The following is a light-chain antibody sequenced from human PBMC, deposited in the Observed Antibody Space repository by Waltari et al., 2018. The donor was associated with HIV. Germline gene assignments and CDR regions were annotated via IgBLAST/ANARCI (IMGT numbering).Light chain of an antibody. Sequence: DIQMTQSPSTLSASVGDRVTITCRASQSISSWLAWYQQKPGQSPMLLIYKASSLESGVPSRFSGSGSVKEFTLTSSGLQRDNFAAYGSQQYNSYSQTFGQGTKVEIK. CDR1: QSISSW. CDR2: KAS. CDR3: QQYNSYSQT. V-gene: IGKV1-5*03. J-gene: IGKJ1*01.